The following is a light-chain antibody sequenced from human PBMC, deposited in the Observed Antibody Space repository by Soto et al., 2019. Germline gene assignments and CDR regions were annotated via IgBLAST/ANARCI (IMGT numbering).Light chain of an antibody. CDR1: QGIRND. Sequence: DIQMTQSPSSLSASVGDRVTITCRASQGIRNDLGWYQQKPGQAPKRLIYAAASLQSGGPPRFSGSVSGTESTLTNSSLQTKYFATYYYLQHNSYPLSSGRGTMVEIK. J-gene: IGKJ4*01. CDR3: LQHNSYPLS. V-gene: IGKV1-17*01. CDR2: AAA.